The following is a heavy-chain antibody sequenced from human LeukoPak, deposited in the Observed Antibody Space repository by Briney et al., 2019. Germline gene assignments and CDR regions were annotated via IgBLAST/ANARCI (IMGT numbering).Heavy chain of an antibody. CDR2: IISISSNI. V-gene: IGHV3-21*01. J-gene: IGHJ4*02. CDR1: GFPFNSYS. CDR3: AAAVDYYDSAGFDY. D-gene: IGHD3-22*01. Sequence: GGSLTLSHAASGFPFNSYSMNWARHARGKWRECVSSIISISSNIYYADSVKGRFTISRDNAKNSLYLQMNSMRAEDTAVYYCAAAVDYYDSAGFDYWGQGTLVTVSS.